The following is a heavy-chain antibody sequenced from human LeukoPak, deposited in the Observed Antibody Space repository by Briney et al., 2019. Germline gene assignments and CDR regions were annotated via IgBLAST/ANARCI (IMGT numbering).Heavy chain of an antibody. J-gene: IGHJ6*03. CDR2: IYTSGST. CDR1: GGSISSGSYY. D-gene: IGHD1-7*01. Sequence: TLSLTCTVSGGSISSGSYYWSWIRQPAGKGLEWIGRIYTSGSTNYNPSLKSRVTISVDTSKNQFSLKLSSVTAADTAVYYCARLREEGLELLKEDYYYYMDVWAKGPRSPSP. CDR3: ARLREEGLELLKEDYYYYMDV. V-gene: IGHV4-61*02.